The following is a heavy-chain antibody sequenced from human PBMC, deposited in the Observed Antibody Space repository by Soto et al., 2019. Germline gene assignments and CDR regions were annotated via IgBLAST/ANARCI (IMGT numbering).Heavy chain of an antibody. CDR1: GGSISSYY. D-gene: IGHD7-27*01. J-gene: IGHJ6*02. CDR2: IYYSGST. Sequence: SETLSLTCTVSGGSISSYYWSWIRQPPGKGLEWIGYIYYSGSTNYNPSLKSRVTISVDTSKNQFSLKLSSVTAADTAVYYCARHLMLRTGDYYYYYGMDVWGQGTTVTVSS. V-gene: IGHV4-59*08. CDR3: ARHLMLRTGDYYYYYGMDV.